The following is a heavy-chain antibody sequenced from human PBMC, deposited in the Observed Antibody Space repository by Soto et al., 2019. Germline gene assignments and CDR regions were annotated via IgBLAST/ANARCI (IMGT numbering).Heavy chain of an antibody. J-gene: IGHJ4*02. CDR3: AKESRSDGDYYFDY. CDR2: ISYDGSNK. V-gene: IGHV3-30*18. CDR1: GFTFSSYG. D-gene: IGHD4-17*01. Sequence: PGGSLRLSWAASGFTFSSYGMHWVRQAPGKGLEWVAVISYDGSNKYYADSVKGRFTISRDNSKNTLYLQMNSLRAEDTAVYYCAKESRSDGDYYFDYWGQGTLVTVSS.